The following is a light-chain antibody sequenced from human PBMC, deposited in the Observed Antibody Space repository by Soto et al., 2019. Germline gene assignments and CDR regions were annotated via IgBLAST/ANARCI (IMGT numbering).Light chain of an antibody. CDR1: SSNIGARHD. J-gene: IGLJ2*01. Sequence: QAVVTQPPSVSGVPGQRVTISCTGSSSNIGARHDVHWYQQIPGAAPKLLIYGNTNRPSGVPDRFSGSKSGTSGSLAITGVQAEDEADYYCQSYDSSLRGVVFGGGTKVTVL. V-gene: IGLV1-40*01. CDR2: GNT. CDR3: QSYDSSLRGVV.